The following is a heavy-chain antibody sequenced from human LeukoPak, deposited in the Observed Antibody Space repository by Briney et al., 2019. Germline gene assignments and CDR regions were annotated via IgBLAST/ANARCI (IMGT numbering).Heavy chain of an antibody. CDR1: GGSISSSSYY. V-gene: IGHV4-39*01. Sequence: ASETLSLTCTVSGGSISSSSYYWGWIRQPPGKGLEWIGSIYYSGSTYYNPSLKSRVTISVDTSKNQFSLKLSSVTAADTAVYYCARHGVGSYALYFDYWGQGTLVTVSS. CDR3: ARHGVGSYALYFDY. J-gene: IGHJ4*02. CDR2: IYYSGST. D-gene: IGHD1-26*01.